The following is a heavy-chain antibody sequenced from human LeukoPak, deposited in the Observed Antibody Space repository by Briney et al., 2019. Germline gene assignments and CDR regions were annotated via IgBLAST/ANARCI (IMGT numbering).Heavy chain of an antibody. Sequence: GGSLRLSCAPSGFTFSSYAMSWVRQAPGKGLEWVAVISGGGSGTYYADSVRGRFTISRDNSKNTVYLQMNSLGGEDTGVYYCAKAHLLDWLLPFDYWGQGTLVTVSS. CDR3: AKAHLLDWLLPFDY. J-gene: IGHJ4*02. CDR2: ISGGGSGT. V-gene: IGHV3-23*01. D-gene: IGHD3/OR15-3a*01. CDR1: GFTFSSYA.